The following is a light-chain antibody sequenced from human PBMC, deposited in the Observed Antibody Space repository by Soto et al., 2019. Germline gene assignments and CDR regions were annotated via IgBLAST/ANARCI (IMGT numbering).Light chain of an antibody. Sequence: QAVVTQPPSASGTPGQRVTISCSGSSSNIGRNTVNWYQQLPGTAPKLLIYSNNVRPSGVPDRFSGSNSSTSASLAISGLQSEDEADYYCAAWDDSLNGWVFGGGTQLTVL. CDR1: SSNIGRNT. J-gene: IGLJ3*02. CDR2: SNN. V-gene: IGLV1-44*01. CDR3: AAWDDSLNGWV.